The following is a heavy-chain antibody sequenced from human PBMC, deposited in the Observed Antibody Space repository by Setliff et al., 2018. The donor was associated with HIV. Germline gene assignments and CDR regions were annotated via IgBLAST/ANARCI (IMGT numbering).Heavy chain of an antibody. D-gene: IGHD3-10*01. J-gene: IGHJ4*02. CDR3: ARVGSRTIWFLLDY. CDR1: GYTFTGYY. V-gene: IGHV1-2*02. Sequence: GASVKVSCKASGYTFTGYYMHWVRQAPGQGLEWMGWINPNSGGTNYAQKFQGRVTMTRDTSITTAYMELSGLRSDDTAVYYCARVGSRTIWFLLDYWGQETLVTVSS. CDR2: INPNSGGT.